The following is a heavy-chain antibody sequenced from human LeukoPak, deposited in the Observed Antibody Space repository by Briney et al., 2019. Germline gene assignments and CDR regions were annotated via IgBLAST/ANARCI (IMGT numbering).Heavy chain of an antibody. J-gene: IGHJ4*02. CDR2: ISYDGSNK. V-gene: IGHV3-30*03. CDR1: GFTFSSYG. CDR3: ARDGVGYCSSTSCPYYFDY. D-gene: IGHD2-2*01. Sequence: PGGSLRLSCAASGFTFSSYGMHWVRQAPGKGLEWVAVISYDGSNKYYADSVKGRFTISRDNSKNTLYLQMNSLRAEDTAVYYCARDGVGYCSSTSCPYYFDYWGQGTLVTVSS.